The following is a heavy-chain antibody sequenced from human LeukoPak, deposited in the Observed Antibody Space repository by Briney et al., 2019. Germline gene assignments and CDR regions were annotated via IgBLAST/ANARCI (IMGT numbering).Heavy chain of an antibody. CDR3: ARRYYDSTYGFDY. J-gene: IGHJ4*02. Sequence: GASVKVSCKASGYTFTGYYMHWVRQAPGQGLEWMGWINPNSGGTNYAQKLQGRVTMTRDTSISTAYMELSRLKSDDTAVYYCARRYYDSTYGFDYWGQGTLATVSS. CDR1: GYTFTGYY. D-gene: IGHD3-22*01. V-gene: IGHV1-2*02. CDR2: INPNSGGT.